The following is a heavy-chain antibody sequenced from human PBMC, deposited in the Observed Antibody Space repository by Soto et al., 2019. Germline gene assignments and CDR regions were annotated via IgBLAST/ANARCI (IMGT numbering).Heavy chain of an antibody. CDR2: MNPNSGNT. Sequence: GASVKVSCKASGYTFTSYDINWVRQATGQGLESMGWMNPNSGNTGYAQKFQGRVTMTRNTTISTAYMELSSLRSEDTAVYYWARGSSGWYSNAFDIWGQGTMVTVSS. J-gene: IGHJ3*02. CDR3: ARGSSGWYSNAFDI. V-gene: IGHV1-8*01. D-gene: IGHD6-19*01. CDR1: GYTFTSYD.